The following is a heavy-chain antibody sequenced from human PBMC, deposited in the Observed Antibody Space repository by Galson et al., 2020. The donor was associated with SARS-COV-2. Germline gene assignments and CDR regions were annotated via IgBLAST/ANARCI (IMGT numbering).Heavy chain of an antibody. V-gene: IGHV3-30*18. J-gene: IGHJ5*02. CDR2: ISYDGSNK. Sequence: TGGSLRLSCAASGFTFSSYGMHWVRQAPGKGLEWVAVISYDGSNKYYADSVKGRFTISRDNSKNTLYLQMNSLRAEDTAVYYCAKDVTAGNWFDPWGQGTLVTVSS. D-gene: IGHD2-21*02. CDR1: GFTFSSYG. CDR3: AKDVTAGNWFDP.